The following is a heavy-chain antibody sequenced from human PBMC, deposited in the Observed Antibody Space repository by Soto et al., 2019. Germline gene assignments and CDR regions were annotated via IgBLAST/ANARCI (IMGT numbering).Heavy chain of an antibody. CDR1: GFTFSSYA. CDR2: ISGSGGRT. V-gene: IGHV3-23*01. D-gene: IGHD3-22*01. Sequence: HPGGSLRLSCAASGFTFSSYAMSWVRQAPGKGLEWVSAISGSGGRTYYADSVKGRFTISRDNSKNTLYLQMNSLRAEDTAVYYCAKDYGYYYDSSGSHKPHWGQGTLVTVSS. J-gene: IGHJ4*02. CDR3: AKDYGYYYDSSGSHKPH.